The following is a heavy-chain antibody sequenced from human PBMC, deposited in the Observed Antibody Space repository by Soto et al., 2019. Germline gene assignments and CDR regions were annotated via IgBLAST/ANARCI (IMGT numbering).Heavy chain of an antibody. CDR2: INAGNGNT. CDR3: ATDLKYDYIWGSYRPFDP. CDR1: GYTFTSYA. V-gene: IGHV1-3*01. D-gene: IGHD3-16*01. Sequence: ASVKVSCKASGYTFTSYAMHWVRQAPGQRLEWMGWINAGNGNTKYSQKFQGRVTITRDTSASTAYMELSSLRSEDTAVYYCATDLKYDYIWGSYRPFDPWGQGTLVTVSS. J-gene: IGHJ5*01.